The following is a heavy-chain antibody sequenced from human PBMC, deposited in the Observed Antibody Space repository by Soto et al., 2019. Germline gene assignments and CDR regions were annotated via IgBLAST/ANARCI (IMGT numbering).Heavy chain of an antibody. CDR2: IIPIFGTA. Sequence: SVKVSCKASGGTFSSYAISWVRQAPGQGLEWMGGIIPIFGTANYAQKFQGRVTITADESTSTAYMELSSLRSEDTAVYYCARDIAAAGTSDYWGQGTLVTVS. CDR3: ARDIAAAGTSDY. D-gene: IGHD6-13*01. J-gene: IGHJ4*02. CDR1: GGTFSSYA. V-gene: IGHV1-69*13.